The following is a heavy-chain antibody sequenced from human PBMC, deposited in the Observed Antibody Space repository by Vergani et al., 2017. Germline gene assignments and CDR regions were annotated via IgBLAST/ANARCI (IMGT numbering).Heavy chain of an antibody. Sequence: EVQLVESGGGLVQPGGSLRLSCAASGFTVSSNYMSWVRPAPGKGLEWVSVIYSGGSTNYADSVKGRFTISRDNSKNTLYLQMNRLRAEDTAVYYCARDSTHSSGWPCQAGDYWGQGTLVTVSS. V-gene: IGHV3-66*02. D-gene: IGHD6-19*01. CDR2: IYSGGST. J-gene: IGHJ4*02. CDR1: GFTVSSNY. CDR3: ARDSTHSSGWPCQAGDY.